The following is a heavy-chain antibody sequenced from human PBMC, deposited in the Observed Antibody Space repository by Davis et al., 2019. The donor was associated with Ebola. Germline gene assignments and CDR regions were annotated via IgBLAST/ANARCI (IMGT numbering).Heavy chain of an antibody. Sequence: SVKVSCKASGYTFTSYAMHWVRQAPGQRLEWMGWINAGNGNTKYSQKFQGRVTITRDTSASTAYMELSSLRSEDTAVYYCARVDRLLTGALSPLTDQYYYYGMDVWGQGTTVTVSS. CDR1: GYTFTSYA. CDR2: INAGNGNT. V-gene: IGHV1-3*01. J-gene: IGHJ6*02. D-gene: IGHD2-21*01. CDR3: ARVDRLLTGALSPLTDQYYYYGMDV.